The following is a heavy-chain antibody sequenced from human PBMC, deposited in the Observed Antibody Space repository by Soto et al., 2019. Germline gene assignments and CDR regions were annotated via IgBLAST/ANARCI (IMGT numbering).Heavy chain of an antibody. D-gene: IGHD2-2*02. CDR3: ARGAISTKIEY. CDR1: GISIDKNY. V-gene: IGHV4-59*01. Sequence: SETLSLTCSVSGISIDKNYWTWIRQISGKGLEWIGYILYGGSSSFNPSLKSRVTMSIDTSKGQFSLKLSSVTAADTAVYYCARGAISTKIEYWGHGTLVTVSS. CDR2: ILYGGSS. J-gene: IGHJ4*01.